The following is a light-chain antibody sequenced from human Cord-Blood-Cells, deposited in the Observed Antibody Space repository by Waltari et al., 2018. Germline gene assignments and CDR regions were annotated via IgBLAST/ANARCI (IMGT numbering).Light chain of an antibody. V-gene: IGLV2-11*01. CDR3: CSYAGSYTSYV. CDR1: SRDVGGYNY. J-gene: IGLJ1*01. CDR2: DVS. Sequence: QSALTQPRSVSGSPGQSVTISCTGTSRDVGGYNYFSWYQQHPGKAPKLKIYDVSKRPSGVPDRFSGSKSGNTASLTISGLQAEDEADYYCCSYAGSYTSYVFGTGTKVTVL.